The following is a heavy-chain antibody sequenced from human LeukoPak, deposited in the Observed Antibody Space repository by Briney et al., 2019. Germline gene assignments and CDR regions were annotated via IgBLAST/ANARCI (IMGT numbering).Heavy chain of an antibody. J-gene: IGHJ6*04. Sequence: SETLSLTCTVYGGSFSDYYWSWIRQPPGKGLEWIGEINHSGTTNYNPSLKSRVTISVDTSKNQFSLKLSSVTAADTAVYYCARGRNYGVWGKGTTVTVSS. D-gene: IGHD4-11*01. CDR3: ARGRNYGV. V-gene: IGHV4-34*01. CDR2: INHSGTT. CDR1: GGSFSDYY.